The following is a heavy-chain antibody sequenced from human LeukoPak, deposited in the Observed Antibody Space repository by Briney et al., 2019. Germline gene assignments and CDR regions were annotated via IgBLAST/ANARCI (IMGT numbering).Heavy chain of an antibody. CDR1: GYSFSNYW. J-gene: IGHJ4*02. CDR2: IYPGDSDT. CDR3: ARGPGSGYYPSYFDY. Sequence: GESLKISCKGPGYSFSNYWIGWVRQMPGKGLEWMGIIYPGDSDTRYSPSFQGQVTISADKSINTAYLQWSSLKASDTAMYYCARGPGSGYYPSYFDYWGQGTLVTVSS. D-gene: IGHD3-3*01. V-gene: IGHV5-51*01.